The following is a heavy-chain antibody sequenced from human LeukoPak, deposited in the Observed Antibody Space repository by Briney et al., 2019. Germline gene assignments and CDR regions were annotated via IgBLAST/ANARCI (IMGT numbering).Heavy chain of an antibody. J-gene: IGHJ4*02. CDR2: ISYDGSNK. CDR1: GFTFSSYG. V-gene: IGHV3-30*03. CDR3: ARCPGLAMGKGYFDY. Sequence: GGSLRLSCAASGFTFSSYGMHWVRQAPGKGLEWVAVISYDGSNKYYADSVKGRFTISRDNSRNTLYLEVNSLRTDDTAVYYCARCPGLAMGKGYFDYCGQGTLVTVSS. D-gene: IGHD5-18*01.